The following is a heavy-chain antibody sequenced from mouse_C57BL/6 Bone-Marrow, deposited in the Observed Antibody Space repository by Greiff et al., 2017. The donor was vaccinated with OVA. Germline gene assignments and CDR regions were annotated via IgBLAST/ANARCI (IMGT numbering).Heavy chain of an antibody. Sequence: EVKLVESGGGLVQPKGSLKLSCAASGFSFNTYAMNWVRQAPGKGLEWVARIRSKSNNYATYYADSVKDRFTISRDDSESMLYLQMNNLKTEDTAMYYCVRQGGRGGYFDVWGTGTTVTVSS. D-gene: IGHD1-1*01. CDR1: GFSFNTYA. CDR2: IRSKSNNYAT. J-gene: IGHJ1*03. V-gene: IGHV10-1*01. CDR3: VRQGGRGGYFDV.